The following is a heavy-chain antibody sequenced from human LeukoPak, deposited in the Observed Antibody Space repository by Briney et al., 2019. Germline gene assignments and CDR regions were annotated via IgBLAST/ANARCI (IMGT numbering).Heavy chain of an antibody. V-gene: IGHV4-59*01. J-gene: IGHJ5*02. CDR1: GGSISSYY. D-gene: IGHD3-16*01. Sequence: SETLSLTCTVSGGSISSYYWSWIRQPPGKGLEWIGYIYYSGSTNYNPSLKSRVTISVDTSKNQFSLKLSSVTAADTAVYYCARGGGLWFDPWGQGTLVTVSS. CDR2: IYYSGST. CDR3: ARGGGLWFDP.